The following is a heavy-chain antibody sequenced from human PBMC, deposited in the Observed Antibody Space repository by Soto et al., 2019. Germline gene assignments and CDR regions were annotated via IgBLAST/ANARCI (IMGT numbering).Heavy chain of an antibody. CDR1: GFSFRSSA. V-gene: IGHV3-23*01. CDR2: SGHSGGT. Sequence: GGSLRLSCTASGFSFRSSAMGWVRQAPGKGLEWVSTSGHSGGTYYAGSVRGRVTISRDISKNTLFLQMNSLRAEDTAIYYCVKGDRESCYNYWGQGTLVTVSS. CDR3: VKGDRESCYNY. D-gene: IGHD3-10*01. J-gene: IGHJ4*02.